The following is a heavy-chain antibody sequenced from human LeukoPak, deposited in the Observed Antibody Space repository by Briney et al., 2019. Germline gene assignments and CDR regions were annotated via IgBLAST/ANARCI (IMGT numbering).Heavy chain of an antibody. Sequence: PGGSLRLSCAASGFIFSSYWMSWVRQAPGKGLEWVANIKQDGSEEYYVDSVKGRFTISRDNAKNSLYLQMNSLRAEDTAVYYCARTPYCSSTSCYWSYYYYMDVWGKGTTVTVSS. V-gene: IGHV3-7*01. CDR1: GFIFSSYW. CDR3: ARTPYCSSTSCYWSYYYYMDV. J-gene: IGHJ6*03. D-gene: IGHD2-2*01. CDR2: IKQDGSEE.